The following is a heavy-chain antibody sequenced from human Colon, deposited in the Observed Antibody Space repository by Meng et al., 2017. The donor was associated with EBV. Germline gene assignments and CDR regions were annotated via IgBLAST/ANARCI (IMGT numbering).Heavy chain of an antibody. CDR3: ARGPGGSYYLYYFDY. Sequence: GQQQQWAAGLLKSSETLSLTCAVYGGSFSGYYWSWIRQPPEKGLEWIGEINHSGSTNYNPSLKSRVTISVDTSKKQFSLKLSSVTAADTAVYYCARGPGGSYYLYYFDYWGQGTLVTVSS. J-gene: IGHJ4*02. D-gene: IGHD1-26*01. CDR2: INHSGST. CDR1: GGSFSGYY. V-gene: IGHV4-34*01.